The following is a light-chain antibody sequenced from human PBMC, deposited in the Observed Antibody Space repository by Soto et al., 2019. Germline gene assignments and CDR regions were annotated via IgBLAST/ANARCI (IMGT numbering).Light chain of an antibody. J-gene: IGKJ1*01. V-gene: IGKV1-39*01. Sequence: DIQMTQSPASLSASVGDRVTITCRASQSISSYLNWYQQKPGKAPKLLIYAASSLQSGVPSRFSGSGSGTDFTLTISSLQPGDFATYYCQQSYSTPETFGQGTKVDIK. CDR2: AAS. CDR3: QQSYSTPET. CDR1: QSISSY.